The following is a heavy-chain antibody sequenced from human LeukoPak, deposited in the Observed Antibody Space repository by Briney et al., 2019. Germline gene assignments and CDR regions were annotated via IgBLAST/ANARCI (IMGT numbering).Heavy chain of an antibody. D-gene: IGHD6-13*01. CDR1: GGSISSYY. CDR2: IYYSGST. J-gene: IGHJ2*01. CDR3: ARDLGVAAANDNWYFDL. V-gene: IGHV4-59*01. Sequence: SETLSLTCTVSGGSISSYYWSWIRQPPGKGLEWIGYIYYSGSTNYNPSLKSRVTISVDTSKNQFSLKLSSVTAADTAVYYCARDLGVAAANDNWYFDLWGRGTLVTVSS.